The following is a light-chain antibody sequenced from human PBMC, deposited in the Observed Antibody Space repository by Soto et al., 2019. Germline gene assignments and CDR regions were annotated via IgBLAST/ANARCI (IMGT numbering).Light chain of an antibody. CDR1: EGVGSS. V-gene: IGKV3-15*01. CDR3: QQYNDWPRT. CDR2: GAS. Sequence: EIVMTQSPATLSVSPGERATLSCRASEGVGSSSAWYQQKPGQAPRVLIYGASTTAPGIPARFSGSGPGTEFTLTISSLQSEDSAVYHCQQYNDWPRTFGQGTKVHIK. J-gene: IGKJ1*01.